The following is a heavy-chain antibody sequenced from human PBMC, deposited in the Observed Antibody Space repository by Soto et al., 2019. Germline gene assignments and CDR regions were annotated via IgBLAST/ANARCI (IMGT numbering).Heavy chain of an antibody. D-gene: IGHD4-17*01. Sequence: PGGSLRLSCAASGFTFSNACMTWVRQAPGKGLEWVGRLKSKTDGGTTDYAAPVKGRFTISRGDSKNTLYLQMNSLDTEDTAVYYCTYSPYGSYFDYWGQGTLVTVSS. J-gene: IGHJ4*02. CDR3: TYSPYGSYFDY. CDR2: LKSKTDGGTT. CDR1: GFTFSNAC. V-gene: IGHV3-15*01.